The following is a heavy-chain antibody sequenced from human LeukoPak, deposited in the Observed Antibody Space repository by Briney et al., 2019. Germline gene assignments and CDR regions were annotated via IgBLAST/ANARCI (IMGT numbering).Heavy chain of an antibody. CDR2: ISAYNGNT. CDR1: GYTFTRYG. V-gene: IGHV1-18*01. D-gene: IGHD6-13*01. Sequence: VASVKVSCKASGYTFTRYGFSWLRQAPGQGPEWMGWISAYNGNTNYAQKFQGRVTMTTDTSTSTGYMELRGLRSDDTAVYYCARDPHVVEAAGQVDYWGQETLVTVSS. J-gene: IGHJ4*02. CDR3: ARDPHVVEAAGQVDY.